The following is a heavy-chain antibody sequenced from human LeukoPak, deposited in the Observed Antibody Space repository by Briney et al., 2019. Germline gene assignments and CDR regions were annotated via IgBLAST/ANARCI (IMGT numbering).Heavy chain of an antibody. J-gene: IGHJ2*01. CDR1: GGSISSGSYY. CDR3: ARLLGSSGYAGDWYFDL. CDR2: IYTNGTV. V-gene: IGHV4-61*02. Sequence: PSETLSLTCTVSGGSISSGSYYWSWIRQPVGKGLEWFGRIYTNGTVNYNPSLKSRVTMSRETSKNQFSLKLTSVTAADTAVYYCARLLGSSGYAGDWYFDLCGRGILVTVSS. D-gene: IGHD3-22*01.